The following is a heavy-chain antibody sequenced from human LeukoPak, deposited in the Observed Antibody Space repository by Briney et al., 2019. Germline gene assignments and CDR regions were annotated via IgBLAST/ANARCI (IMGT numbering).Heavy chain of an antibody. CDR1: GFTFSSYW. CDR3: ARGGWFGEFPYYMDV. D-gene: IGHD3-10*01. J-gene: IGHJ6*03. V-gene: IGHV3-7*01. Sequence: PGGSLRLSCAASGFTFSSYWMSWVRKAPGKGLEWVANIKQDGSEKYYVDSVKGRFTISRDNAKNSLYLKMNSLSAENTGVYDCARGGWFGEFPYYMDVWGKGTTVTVSS. CDR2: IKQDGSEK.